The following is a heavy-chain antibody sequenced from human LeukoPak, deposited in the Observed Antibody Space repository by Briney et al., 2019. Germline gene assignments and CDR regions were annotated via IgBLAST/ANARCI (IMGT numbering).Heavy chain of an antibody. V-gene: IGHV3-23*01. CDR3: AREADMVRDFDY. CDR2: ISGSGGST. J-gene: IGHJ4*02. Sequence: PGGPLRLSCAASGFTFSSYAMSWVRQAPGKGLEWVSAISGSGGSTYYADSVKGRFTISRDNAKNSLYLQMNSLRAEDTAVYYCAREADMVRDFDYWGQGTLVTVSS. D-gene: IGHD5-18*01. CDR1: GFTFSSYA.